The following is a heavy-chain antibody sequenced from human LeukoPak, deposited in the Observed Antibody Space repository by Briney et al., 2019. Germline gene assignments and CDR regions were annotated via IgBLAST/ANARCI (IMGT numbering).Heavy chain of an antibody. Sequence: GGSLRLSCAASGFTFSSYGMHWVRQAPGKGLEWVAFIRYDGSNKYYADSVKGRFTISRDNSKTTLYLQMNSLRAEDTAVYYCARGSVPAAMMTNYYYMDVWGKGTTVTVSS. CDR2: IRYDGSNK. D-gene: IGHD2-2*01. CDR3: ARGSVPAAMMTNYYYMDV. J-gene: IGHJ6*03. V-gene: IGHV3-30*02. CDR1: GFTFSSYG.